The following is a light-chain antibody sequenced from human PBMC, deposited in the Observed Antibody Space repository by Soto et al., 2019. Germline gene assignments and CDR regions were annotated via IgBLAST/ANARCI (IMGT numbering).Light chain of an antibody. J-gene: IGLJ2*01. CDR3: SSDTTSSTVV. CDR2: DVS. CDR1: SSDVGTYNY. Sequence: QSALTQPASVSGSPGQSITISCTGTSSDVGTYNYVSWYQQHPGKAPKLMIFDVSSRPSGVSNRFSGSKSGNTASLTISGLQADDEADYYCSSDTTSSTVVFGGGTKLAVL. V-gene: IGLV2-14*03.